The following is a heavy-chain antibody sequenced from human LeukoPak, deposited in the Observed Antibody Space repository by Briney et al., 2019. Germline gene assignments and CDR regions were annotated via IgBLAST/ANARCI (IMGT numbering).Heavy chain of an antibody. CDR2: ISSSGSTI. V-gene: IGHV3-48*03. D-gene: IGHD1-1*01. CDR1: GFTFSSYE. Sequence: PGGSLRLSCAASGFTFSSYEMNWVRQAPGKGLEWVSYISSSGSTIYYADSVKGRFTISRDNAKNSLYLQMNSLRAEDTAVYYCARSNGYPHDYWGQGTLVTVSS. J-gene: IGHJ4*02. CDR3: ARSNGYPHDY.